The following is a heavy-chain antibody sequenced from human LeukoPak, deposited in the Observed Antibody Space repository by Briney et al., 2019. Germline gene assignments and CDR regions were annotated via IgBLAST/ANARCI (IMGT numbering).Heavy chain of an antibody. CDR2: IYPGDSDT. CDR3: ARAYSDFWSGYSAFDI. V-gene: IGHV5-51*01. CDR1: GYSFTSYC. D-gene: IGHD3-3*01. J-gene: IGHJ3*02. Sequence: GESLKISCKGSGYSFTSYCIGWVRQMPGKGLEWLGIIYPGDSDTRYSLSFQGQVTISADKSTSTAYLQWSSLKASDTAMYYCARAYSDFWSGYSAFDIWGQGTMVTVSS.